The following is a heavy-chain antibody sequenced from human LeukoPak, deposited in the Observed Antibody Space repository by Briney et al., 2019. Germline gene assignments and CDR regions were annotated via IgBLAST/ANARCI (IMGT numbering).Heavy chain of an antibody. CDR3: AKDKVTFVSGSLDS. D-gene: IGHD6-19*01. V-gene: IGHV3-23*01. CDR2: ISGSGDTT. Sequence: GGSLRLSCAASGFTLRNYAMSWVRQAPGEGLEWVSAISGSGDTTNYADSVKGRFTISADNSKNTLYLQMNCLRVEDTAIYYCAKDKVTFVSGSLDSWGQGTVVTVSS. J-gene: IGHJ4*02. CDR1: GFTLRNYA.